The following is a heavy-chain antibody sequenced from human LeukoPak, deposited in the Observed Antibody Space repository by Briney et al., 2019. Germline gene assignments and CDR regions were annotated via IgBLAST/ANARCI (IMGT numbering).Heavy chain of an antibody. Sequence: SETLSLTCTVSGGSISSYYWSWIRQPAGKGLEWIGRIYTSGSTNYNPSLKSRVTMSVDTSKNQFSLKLSSVTAADTAVYYCARDPYDFWSGSYYVDVWGKGTTVTVSS. CDR1: GGSISSYY. J-gene: IGHJ6*03. CDR3: ARDPYDFWSGSYYVDV. V-gene: IGHV4-4*07. CDR2: IYTSGST. D-gene: IGHD3-3*01.